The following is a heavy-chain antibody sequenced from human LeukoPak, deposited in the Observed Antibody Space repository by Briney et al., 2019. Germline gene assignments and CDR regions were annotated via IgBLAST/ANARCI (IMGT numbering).Heavy chain of an antibody. CDR3: AKDGDTATISYWYFDV. CDR1: GFTFSSYG. CDR2: ITDNGSNK. Sequence: PGRSLRLSCAASGFTFSSYGMHWVRQAPGKGLEWLAVITDNGSNKYYADSVKGRFSISRDTSKNTLYLQMNSLRAEDTAVYYCAKDGDTATISYWYFDVWGRGTLVTVSS. J-gene: IGHJ2*01. V-gene: IGHV3-30*18. D-gene: IGHD5-18*01.